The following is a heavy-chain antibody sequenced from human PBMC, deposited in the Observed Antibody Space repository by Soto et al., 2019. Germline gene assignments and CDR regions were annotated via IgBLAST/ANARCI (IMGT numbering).Heavy chain of an antibody. D-gene: IGHD2-15*01. CDR2: IYPGDSDT. V-gene: IGHV5-51*01. J-gene: IGHJ6*02. CDR1: GYSFTSYW. Sequence: PGESLKISCKGSGYSFTSYWIGWVRQMPGKGLEWMGIIYPGDSDTRYSPSFQGQVTISADKSISTAYLQWSSLKASDTAMYYCARLGGSWTTYYYYGMDVWGQGTTVTVSS. CDR3: ARLGGSWTTYYYYGMDV.